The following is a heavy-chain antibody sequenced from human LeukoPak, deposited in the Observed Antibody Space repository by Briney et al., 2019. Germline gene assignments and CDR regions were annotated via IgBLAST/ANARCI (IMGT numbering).Heavy chain of an antibody. V-gene: IGHV3-30*18. CDR3: AKDWAPYCGGDCYFNY. CDR2: ISYDGSNK. Sequence: GRSLRLSCAASGFIFNNYGMHWVRQAPGKGLEWVAVISYDGSNKNYADSVKGRFTISGDSSKNTVYLQMNSLRVEDTAVYYCAKDWAPYCGGDCYFNYWGQGTLVTVSS. CDR1: GFIFNNYG. J-gene: IGHJ4*02. D-gene: IGHD2-21*02.